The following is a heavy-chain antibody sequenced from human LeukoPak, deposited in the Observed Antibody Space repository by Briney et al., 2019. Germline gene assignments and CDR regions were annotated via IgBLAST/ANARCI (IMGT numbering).Heavy chain of an antibody. CDR1: EDSFTGYW. CDR2: IDPSDTYS. Sequence: KGSEDSFTGYWYSSRRPPHQKNEKWMGRIDPSDTYSNYSPSFQGHVTISADKSISTAYLQWSSLKASDTAMYYCARSIGYCRSTSCPNRFDPWGQGTLVTVSS. V-gene: IGHV5-10-1*01. J-gene: IGHJ5*02. D-gene: IGHD2-2*01. CDR3: ARSIGYCRSTSCPNRFDP.